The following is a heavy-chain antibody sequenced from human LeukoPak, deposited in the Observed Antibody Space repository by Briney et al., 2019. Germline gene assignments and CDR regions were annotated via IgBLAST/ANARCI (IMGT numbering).Heavy chain of an antibody. J-gene: IGHJ4*02. D-gene: IGHD3/OR15-3a*01. Sequence: PSETLSLTCAVSGVSISSSNSYWGWIRQPPGKGLEWIGSIYYSGNTYYNASLKSQVSISIDTSKNRFSLKLTSVTAADTAVYYCARQTGSGLFILPGGQGTLVTVSS. V-gene: IGHV4-39*01. CDR1: GVSISSSNSY. CDR2: IYYSGNT. CDR3: ARQTGSGLFILP.